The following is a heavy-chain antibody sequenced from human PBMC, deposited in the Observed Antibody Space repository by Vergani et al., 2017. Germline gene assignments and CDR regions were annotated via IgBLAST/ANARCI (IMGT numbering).Heavy chain of an antibody. D-gene: IGHD3-10*01. Sequence: EVHLAESGGGLVQSGRSLRLSCAASGFTFSSYSMNWVRQAPGKGLEWVSYIYSSGRTIYYADSVKGRFTISRDNAKNSLYLQMNSLRAEDTAIYYCARDPMVRGVTSPTCFDYWGQGTLVTVSS. CDR1: GFTFSSYS. J-gene: IGHJ4*02. V-gene: IGHV3-48*01. CDR2: IYSSGRTI. CDR3: ARDPMVRGVTSPTCFDY.